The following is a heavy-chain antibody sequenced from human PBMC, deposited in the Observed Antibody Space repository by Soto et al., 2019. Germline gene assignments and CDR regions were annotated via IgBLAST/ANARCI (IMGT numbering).Heavy chain of an antibody. J-gene: IGHJ5*02. CDR1: GFTFTDYD. Sequence: QVQLVESGGGLVKPRGSLRLACATSGFTFTDYDMSWIRQAPGKGLEWVSYISYSGTTIYYAGSVRGRFAISRDNAEKSLYLHMNSLRAEDAAVYYCTRPCRYCNGGGPGNWFDPWGQGTLVTVSS. V-gene: IGHV3-11*01. D-gene: IGHD2-8*02. CDR2: ISYSGTTI. CDR3: TRPCRYCNGGGPGNWFDP.